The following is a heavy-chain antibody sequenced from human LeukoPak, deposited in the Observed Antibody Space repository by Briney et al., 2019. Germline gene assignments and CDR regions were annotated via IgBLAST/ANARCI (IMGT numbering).Heavy chain of an antibody. CDR1: GGSFSRYA. Sequence: SVKVSCKASGGSFSRYAVSWVRQALGQGLEWMGGIIPFFGPANYAQKFQGRVSISVDESATTAYMELSRLTSEDTAVYYCAREGRRVAGPFDYWGQGTLVTVSS. CDR2: IIPFFGPA. J-gene: IGHJ4*02. V-gene: IGHV1-69*01. D-gene: IGHD6-19*01. CDR3: AREGRRVAGPFDY.